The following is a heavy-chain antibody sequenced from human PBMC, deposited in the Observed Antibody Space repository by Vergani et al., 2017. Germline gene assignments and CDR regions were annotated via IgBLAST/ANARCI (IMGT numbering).Heavy chain of an antibody. CDR3: ARVTMVRGVIIG. J-gene: IGHJ4*02. Sequence: QLQLQESGPGLVKPSETLSLTCTVSGGSISSSSYYWGWIRQPPGKGLEWIGSIYYSGSTYYNPSLKSRVTISVDTSKNPFSLKLSSVTAADTAVYYCARVTMVRGVIIGWGQGTLVTVSS. CDR1: GGSISSSSYY. D-gene: IGHD3-10*01. V-gene: IGHV4-39*01. CDR2: IYYSGST.